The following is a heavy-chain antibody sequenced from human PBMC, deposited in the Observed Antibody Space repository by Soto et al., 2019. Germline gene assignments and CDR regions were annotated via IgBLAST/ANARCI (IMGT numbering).Heavy chain of an antibody. CDR3: ARETLSDTFDI. CDR2: VFYSGNT. J-gene: IGHJ3*02. V-gene: IGHV4-39*02. Sequence: SETLSLTCSVAGGSFTSTNHYWGWIRQTPHKDLQWIGSVFYSGNTYSNPSLRSRVNIDVDTSKNQFSLKLSSVTAADTAVYFCARETLSDTFDIWGQGTMVT. CDR1: GGSFTSTNHY.